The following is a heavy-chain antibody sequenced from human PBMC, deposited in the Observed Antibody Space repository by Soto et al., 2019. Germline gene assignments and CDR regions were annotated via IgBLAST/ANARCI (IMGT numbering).Heavy chain of an antibody. CDR1: GGSICSYV. J-gene: IGHJ5*02. CDR3: ARDPKGINWFYP. V-gene: IGHV4-59*01. CDR2: IYYSGST. Sequence: PSETLSLTCTVSGGSICSYVWSWIRQPPGKGLEWIGYIYYSGSTNYNPSLKSRVTISVDTSKNQFSLKLSSVTAADTAVYYCARDPKGINWFYPWGQGTLVTVSP.